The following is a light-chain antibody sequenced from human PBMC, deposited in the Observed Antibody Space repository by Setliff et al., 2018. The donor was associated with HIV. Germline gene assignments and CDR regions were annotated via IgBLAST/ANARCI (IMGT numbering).Light chain of an antibody. V-gene: IGLV2-11*01. CDR1: SSDVGTYNY. Sequence: QSALTQPRSVSGPPGQSVTFSCTGSSSDVGTYNYVSWYQQHPGKAPKLMIYDVTRRPSGVPDRFSGSKSGNTASLTISGLQAEDEADYYCCSYAGSYSYIFGTGTKVTVL. CDR2: DVT. J-gene: IGLJ1*01. CDR3: CSYAGSYSYI.